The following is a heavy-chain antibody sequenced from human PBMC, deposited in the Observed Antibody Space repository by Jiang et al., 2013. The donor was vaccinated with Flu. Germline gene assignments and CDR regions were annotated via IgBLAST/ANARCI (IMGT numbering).Heavy chain of an antibody. D-gene: IGHD3-3*01. V-gene: IGHV3-30*18. J-gene: IGHJ4*02. Sequence: SLRLSCAASGFTFSSYGMHWVRQAPGKGLEWVAVISYDGSNKYYADSVKGRFTISRDNSKNTLYLQMNSLRAEDTAVYYCAKVSDYDFWSGYYTHWGEGTLVTVSS. CDR1: GFTFSSYG. CDR3: AKVSDYDFWSGYYTH. CDR2: ISYDGSNK.